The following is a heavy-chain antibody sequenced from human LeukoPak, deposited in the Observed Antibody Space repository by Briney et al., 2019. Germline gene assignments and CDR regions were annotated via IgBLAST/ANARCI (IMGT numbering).Heavy chain of an antibody. J-gene: IGHJ4*02. CDR1: GFTVSSNY. Sequence: PGGSLRLSCAASGFTVSSNYMSWVRQAPGKGLEWVSAISGSGGSTYYADSVKGRFTISRDNSKNTLCLQMNSLRAEDTAVYYCAKTEDSSGWYFDYWGQGTLVTVSS. CDR3: AKTEDSSGWYFDY. D-gene: IGHD6-19*01. V-gene: IGHV3-23*01. CDR2: ISGSGGST.